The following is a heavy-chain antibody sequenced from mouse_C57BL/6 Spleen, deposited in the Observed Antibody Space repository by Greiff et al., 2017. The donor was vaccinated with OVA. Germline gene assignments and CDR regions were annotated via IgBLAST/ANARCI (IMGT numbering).Heavy chain of an antibody. D-gene: IGHD2-4*01. CDR3: ARDYDYDEDYAMDY. CDR2: IYPGSGST. V-gene: IGHV1-55*01. CDR1: GYTFTSYW. Sequence: QVQLKQPGAELVKPGASVKMSCKASGYTFTSYWITWVKQRPGQGLEWIGDIYPGSGSTNYNEKFKSKATLTVDTSSSTAYMQLSSLTSEDSAVYYCARDYDYDEDYAMDYWGQGTSVTVSS. J-gene: IGHJ4*01.